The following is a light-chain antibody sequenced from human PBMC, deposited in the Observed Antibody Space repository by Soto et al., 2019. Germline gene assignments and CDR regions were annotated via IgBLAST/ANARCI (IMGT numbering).Light chain of an antibody. V-gene: IGKV3-20*01. CDR2: ETS. J-gene: IGKJ1*01. Sequence: EIVLTQSPGTLSLSPGDRATLSCRASQTVSNIYLVWYQQRPGQAPRLLIYETSIRASGIPDRFSGSGSGTDFTLTISRLEPEDFAVYYCQQYGSSGTFGQGTKVDIK. CDR1: QTVSNIY. CDR3: QQYGSSGT.